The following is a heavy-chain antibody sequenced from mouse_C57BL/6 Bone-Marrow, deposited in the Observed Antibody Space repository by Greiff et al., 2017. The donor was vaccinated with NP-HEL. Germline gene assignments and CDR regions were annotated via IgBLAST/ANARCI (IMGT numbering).Heavy chain of an antibody. CDR2: ISSGGSYT. CDR1: GFTFSSYG. J-gene: IGHJ3*01. Sequence: EVNLVESGGDLVKPGGSLKLSCAASGFTFSSYGMSWVRQTPDKRLEWVATISSGGSYTYYPDSVKGRFTISRDNAKNTLYLQMSSLKSEDTAMYYCAIRGGYWGQGTLVTVSA. V-gene: IGHV5-6*02. CDR3: AIRGGY.